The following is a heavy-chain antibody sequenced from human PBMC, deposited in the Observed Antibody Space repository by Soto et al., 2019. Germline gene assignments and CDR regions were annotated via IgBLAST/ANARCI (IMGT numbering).Heavy chain of an antibody. Sequence: GGALKLSRSAPWFSFRSYSMHWVRPAPGKGLEWVAVISYDGSNKYYADSVKGRFTISRDNSKNTLYLQMNSLRAEDTAVYYCARDYYDSSGYYNWFDPWGQGTLVTVSS. D-gene: IGHD3-22*01. J-gene: IGHJ5*02. CDR3: ARDYYDSSGYYNWFDP. CDR2: ISYDGSNK. V-gene: IGHV3-30-3*01. CDR1: WFSFRSYS.